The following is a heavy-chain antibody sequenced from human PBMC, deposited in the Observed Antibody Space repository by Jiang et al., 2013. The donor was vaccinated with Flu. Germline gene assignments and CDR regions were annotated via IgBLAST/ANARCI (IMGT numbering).Heavy chain of an antibody. Sequence: GLVKPSETLSLTCTVSGGSISSSSYYWGWIRQPPGKGLEWIGSIYYSGSTYYNPSLKSRVTISVDTSKNQFSLKLSSVTAADTAVYYCASHSSSWLFYFDYWGQGTLVTVSS. CDR3: ASHSSSWLFYFDY. D-gene: IGHD6-13*01. V-gene: IGHV4-39*01. CDR2: IYYSGST. CDR1: GGSISSSSYY. J-gene: IGHJ4*02.